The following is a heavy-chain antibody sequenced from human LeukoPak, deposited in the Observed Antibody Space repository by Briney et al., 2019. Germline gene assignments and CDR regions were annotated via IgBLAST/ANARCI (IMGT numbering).Heavy chain of an antibody. Sequence: PSETLSLTGAVYGDSFGNNFGNWIRQPPGKGLDWIGEINHSGTTNYNPSLKSRVTASIDTAKNQVSLKLTSVTAADTAVYFCARGGGVAVADYFFVSWGQGTLVTVSS. J-gene: IGHJ4*02. CDR3: ARGGGVAVADYFFVS. D-gene: IGHD6-19*01. CDR2: INHSGTT. CDR1: GDSFGNNF. V-gene: IGHV4-34*01.